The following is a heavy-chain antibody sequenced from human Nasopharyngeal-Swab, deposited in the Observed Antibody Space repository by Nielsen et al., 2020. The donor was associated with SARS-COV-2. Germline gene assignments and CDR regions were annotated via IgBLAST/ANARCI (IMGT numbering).Heavy chain of an antibody. J-gene: IGHJ4*02. D-gene: IGHD2-15*01. Sequence: GESLKISCAASGFTFSDYYMTWIRQAPGKGLEWVSCISNSGSTIYYADSVKGRFTISRDNAKNSLFLQMNSLRAEDTAVYYCARDRRGISDWGQGTLVTVSS. CDR3: ARDRRGISD. CDR2: ISNSGSTI. CDR1: GFTFSDYY. V-gene: IGHV3-11*01.